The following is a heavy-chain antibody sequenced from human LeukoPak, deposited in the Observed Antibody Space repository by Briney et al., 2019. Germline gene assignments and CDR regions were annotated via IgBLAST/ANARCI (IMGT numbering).Heavy chain of an antibody. CDR2: IYYSGST. J-gene: IGHJ4*02. CDR1: GGSISSYY. V-gene: IGHV4-59*08. Sequence: SETLSLTCTVSGGSISSYYWSWIRQPPGKGLEWIGYIYYSGSTNYNPSLKSRVTISVDTSKNRFSLKLSSVTAADTAVYYCASGYCSGGSCYPGEIDYWGQGTLVTVSS. CDR3: ASGYCSGGSCYPGEIDY. D-gene: IGHD2-15*01.